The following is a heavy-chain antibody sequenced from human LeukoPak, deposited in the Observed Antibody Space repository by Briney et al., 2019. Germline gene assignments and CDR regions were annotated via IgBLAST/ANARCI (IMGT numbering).Heavy chain of an antibody. J-gene: IGHJ3*02. CDR3: ARDPLLRYFDWLMQHNDAFDI. CDR2: ISSSGSTI. D-gene: IGHD3-9*01. CDR1: GFTFSDYY. V-gene: IGHV3-11*01. Sequence: GGSLRLSCAASGFTFSDYYMSWIRQAPGKGLEWVSYISSSGSTIYYADSVKGRFTISRDNAKNSLYLQMNSLRAEDTAVYYCARDPLLRYFDWLMQHNDAFDIWGQGTMVTVSS.